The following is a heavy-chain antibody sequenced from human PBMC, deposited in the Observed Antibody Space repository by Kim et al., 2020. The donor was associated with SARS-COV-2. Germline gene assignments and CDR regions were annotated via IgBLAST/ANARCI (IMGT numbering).Heavy chain of an antibody. D-gene: IGHD3-16*01. Sequence: GGSLRLSCTASRFTFSSSGMTWVRQAPGKGLEWVSTIFGSGRGTYYGDSVHGRFTVSRDNSRNTLFLQMNNLRADDTAIYYCARHFHLTTVTFLWYFDLWGRGT. CDR1: RFTFSSSG. V-gene: IGHV3-23*01. CDR2: IFGSGRGT. CDR3: ARHFHLTTVTFLWYFDL. J-gene: IGHJ2*01.